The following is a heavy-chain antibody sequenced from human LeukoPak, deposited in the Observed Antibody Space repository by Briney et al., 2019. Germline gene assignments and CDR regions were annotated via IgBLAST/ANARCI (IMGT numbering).Heavy chain of an antibody. D-gene: IGHD6-13*01. J-gene: IGHJ4*02. CDR2: MNPNSGNT. CDR1: GYTFTSYD. Sequence: ASVKVSCKASGYTFTSYDINWVRQATGQGLEWMGWMNPNSGNTGYAQKFQGRVTITRNTSISTAYMELSSLRSEDTAVYYCARGLRIAAAVPDYWGQGTLVTVSS. CDR3: ARGLRIAAAVPDY. V-gene: IGHV1-8*03.